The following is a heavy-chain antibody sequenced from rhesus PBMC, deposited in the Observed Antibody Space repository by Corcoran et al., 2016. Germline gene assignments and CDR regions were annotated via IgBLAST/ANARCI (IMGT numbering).Heavy chain of an antibody. D-gene: IGHD2-15*01. Sequence: EVQLVEAGGGLAKPGGSLRLSCAASGCTFSSYWRNWVRQARGKGLEWVSAINSGGGRTYYADSVRGRFTISRDNSKNTLSLQMNSLRAEDTAVYYCATVVLTAPYGLDSWGQGVVVTVSS. CDR2: INSGGGRT. V-gene: IGHV3S25*01. CDR1: GCTFSSYW. CDR3: ATVVLTAPYGLDS. J-gene: IGHJ6*01.